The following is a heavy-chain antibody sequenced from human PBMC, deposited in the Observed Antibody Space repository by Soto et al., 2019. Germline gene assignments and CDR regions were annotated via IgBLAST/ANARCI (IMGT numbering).Heavy chain of an antibody. Sequence: QAGGSLRLSCAASGFTFSSYAMHWVRQAPGKGLEWVAVPSYGDSNKYYADSVKGRFTISRDNSKNTLDLQMNSLRAEDTAVYYCVRSYDSTGYYFFDYWGQGSLVTVSS. CDR2: PSYGDSNK. J-gene: IGHJ4*02. CDR3: VRSYDSTGYYFFDY. CDR1: GFTFSSYA. D-gene: IGHD3-22*01. V-gene: IGHV3-30-3*01.